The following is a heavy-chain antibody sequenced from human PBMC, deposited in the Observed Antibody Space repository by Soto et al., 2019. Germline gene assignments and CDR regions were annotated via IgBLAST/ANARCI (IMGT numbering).Heavy chain of an antibody. D-gene: IGHD6-6*01. V-gene: IGHV6-1*01. CDR1: GYSVSGNSAA. CDR2: TYYRSKWYN. CDR3: ARDLSIAARPWFDP. J-gene: IGHJ5*02. Sequence: SQTLSLTCAISGYSVSGNSAALNWIRQSPSRGLEWLGRTYYRSKWYNDYAVSVKSRITINPDTSKNQFSLQLNSVTPEDTAVYYCARDLSIAARPWFDPWGQGTLVTVSS.